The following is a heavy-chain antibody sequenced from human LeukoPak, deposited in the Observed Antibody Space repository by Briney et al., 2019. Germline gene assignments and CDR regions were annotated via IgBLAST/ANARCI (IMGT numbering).Heavy chain of an antibody. CDR1: GGSINNYY. Sequence: SETLSLTCTVSGGSINNYYWSWIRQPAGKGLEWIGRIYTRGSTNYNPSLKSRVTMSVDTSENQFPLKLSSVTAADTAVYYCARGRYCSADICSGGDAFDIWGQGTMVSVSS. CDR2: IYTRGST. J-gene: IGHJ3*02. V-gene: IGHV4-4*07. D-gene: IGHD2-15*01. CDR3: ARGRYCSADICSGGDAFDI.